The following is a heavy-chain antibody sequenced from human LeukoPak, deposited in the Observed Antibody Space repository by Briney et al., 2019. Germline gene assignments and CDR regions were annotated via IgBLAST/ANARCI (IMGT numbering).Heavy chain of an antibody. CDR2: ISASSGDT. CDR3: ARQYCSGTSCQYYFEY. CDR1: GYTFSNYA. J-gene: IGHJ4*02. D-gene: IGHD2-2*01. Sequence: ASVKVSCKASGYTFSNYAISWVRQAPGQGLEWMGWISASSGDTNYAQKVQDRFTMTTDTSTSTAYMELRSLRSDDTAVCYCARQYCSGTSCQYYFEYWGQGTLVTVSS. V-gene: IGHV1-18*01.